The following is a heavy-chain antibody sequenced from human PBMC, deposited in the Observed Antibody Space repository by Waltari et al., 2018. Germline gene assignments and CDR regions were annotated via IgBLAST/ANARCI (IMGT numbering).Heavy chain of an antibody. J-gene: IGHJ6*02. CDR2: ISWNSGSI. Sequence: RQDPGKGLEWVSGISWNSGSIGYADSVKGRFTISRDNAKNSLYLQMNSLRAEDTALYYCAKGGYSYGYDYYYGMDVWGQGTTVTVSS. D-gene: IGHD5-18*01. V-gene: IGHV3-9*01. CDR3: AKGGYSYGYDYYYGMDV.